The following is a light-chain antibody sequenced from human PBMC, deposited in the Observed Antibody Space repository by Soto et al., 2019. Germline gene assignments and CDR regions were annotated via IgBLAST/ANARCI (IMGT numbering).Light chain of an antibody. CDR1: SDDVGAYNS. CDR2: KGT. Sequence: QSALAQPASVSGSPGQSITISCTGTSDDVGAYNSVSWYQQLPHKAPQVILYKGTQRPSGVSSRFSGSTSGNAASLTISGLQADAEADYFCCSYAPESTYVFGTGTKSPS. J-gene: IGLJ1*01. V-gene: IGLV2-23*01. CDR3: CSYAPESTYV.